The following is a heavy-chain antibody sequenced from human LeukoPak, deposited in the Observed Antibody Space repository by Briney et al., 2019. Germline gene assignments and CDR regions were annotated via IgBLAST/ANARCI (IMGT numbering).Heavy chain of an antibody. D-gene: IGHD3-10*01. V-gene: IGHV3-7*01. J-gene: IGHJ4*02. CDR3: VRSSFAGYDY. CDR1: GFTLSSYW. CDR2: IKGDDSER. Sequence: PGGSLRLSCAASGFTLSSYWMTWVRQAPGKGLEWVANIKGDDSERNYLDSVKGRFCISRDNAKNSLSLQMNSLRVEDTAVYYCVRSSFAGYDYWGQGALVTVSS.